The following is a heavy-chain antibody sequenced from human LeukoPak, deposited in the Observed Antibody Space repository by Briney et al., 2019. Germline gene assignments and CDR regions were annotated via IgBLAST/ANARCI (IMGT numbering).Heavy chain of an antibody. D-gene: IGHD2-2*01. CDR3: ARRDGYCSSTSCYADYYYGMDV. CDR1: GYSFTSYW. CDR2: IDPSDSYT. Sequence: GESLKISCKGSGYSFTSYWISWVRQMPGKGLEWMGRIDPSDSYTNYSPSFQGHVTISADKSISTAYLQWSSLKASDTAMYYCARRDGYCSSTSCYADYYYGMDVWGQGTTVTVSS. V-gene: IGHV5-10-1*01. J-gene: IGHJ6*02.